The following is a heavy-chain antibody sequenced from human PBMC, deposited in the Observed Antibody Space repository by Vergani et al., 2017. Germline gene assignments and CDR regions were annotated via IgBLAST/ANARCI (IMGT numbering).Heavy chain of an antibody. CDR1: GYSFTSYW. CDR3: ARRILQRYCSGGSCYSKGTVEYFDY. V-gene: IGHV5-51*01. D-gene: IGHD2-15*01. CDR2: IYPGDSDT. Sequence: EVQLVQSGAEVKKPGESLKISCKGSGYSFTSYWIGWVRQMPGKGLEWMGIIYPGDSDTRYSPSFQGQVNISADKSISTAYLPWSSLKASDTAMDYCARRILQRYCSGGSCYSKGTVEYFDYWGQGTLVTVAS. J-gene: IGHJ4*02.